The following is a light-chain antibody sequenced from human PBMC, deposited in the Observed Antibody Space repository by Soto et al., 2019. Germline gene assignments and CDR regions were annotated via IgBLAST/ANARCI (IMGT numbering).Light chain of an antibody. V-gene: IGKV1-39*01. CDR2: AAS. Sequence: DIQMTQSPSSLSASVGDRVTITCRASQNISTYLNWYQQQPGKAPNLLIYAASSLHGGVPSRFSGSGSETAFTLTISSLQPEDFASYYCQQSYSAPYTFGRGTKLEIK. CDR1: QNISTY. J-gene: IGKJ2*01. CDR3: QQSYSAPYT.